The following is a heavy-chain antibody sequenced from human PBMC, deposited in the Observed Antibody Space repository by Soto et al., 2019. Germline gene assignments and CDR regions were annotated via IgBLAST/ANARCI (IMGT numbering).Heavy chain of an antibody. J-gene: IGHJ6*02. CDR2: INPNSGGT. CDR3: ARVDERQNSAAGPLDYYYYGMDV. D-gene: IGHD6-13*01. Sequence: ASVKVSCKASGYTFTGYYMHWVRQAPGQGLEWMGWINPNSGGTNYAQKFQGRVTMTRDTSISTAYMELSRLRSDDTAVYYCARVDERQNSAAGPLDYYYYGMDVWGQGTTVTVSS. CDR1: GYTFTGYY. V-gene: IGHV1-2*02.